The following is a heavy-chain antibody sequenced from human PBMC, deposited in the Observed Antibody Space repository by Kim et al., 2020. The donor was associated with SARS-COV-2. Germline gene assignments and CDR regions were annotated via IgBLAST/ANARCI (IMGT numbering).Heavy chain of an antibody. CDR3: VKVSYSSSWYGP. V-gene: IGHV3-64D*09. J-gene: IGHJ5*02. D-gene: IGHD6-13*01. Sequence: YADSVKGRFTIARENSKNTLYLQMSSLRAEDTAVYYCVKVSYSSSWYGPWGQGTLVTVSS.